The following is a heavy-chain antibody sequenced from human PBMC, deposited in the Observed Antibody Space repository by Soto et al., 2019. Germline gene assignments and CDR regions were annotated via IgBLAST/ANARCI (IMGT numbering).Heavy chain of an antibody. CDR2: ISSSSSYI. CDR1: GFTFSSYS. Sequence: GGSLRLSCAASGFTFSSYSRNWVRQAPGKGLEWVSSISSSSSYIYYADSGKGRFTISRDNAKNSLYLQMNSLRAEDTAVYYCARGAQYYDFWSGYPSTPWFDPWGQGTLVTVSS. CDR3: ARGAQYYDFWSGYPSTPWFDP. D-gene: IGHD3-3*01. V-gene: IGHV3-21*01. J-gene: IGHJ5*02.